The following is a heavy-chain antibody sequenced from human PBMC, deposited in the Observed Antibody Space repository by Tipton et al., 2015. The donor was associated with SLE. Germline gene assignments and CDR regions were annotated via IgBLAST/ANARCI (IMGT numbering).Heavy chain of an antibody. CDR1: GGSISSGGYY. V-gene: IGHV4-31*03. CDR2: IYYSGST. Sequence: TLSLTCTVSGGSISSGGYYWSWIRQHPGKGLEWIGYIYYSGSTNYNPSPKSRVTISVDTSKNQFSLKLSSVTAADTAVYYCASGSRDGYNPYWGQGTLVTVSS. CDR3: ASGSRDGYNPY. D-gene: IGHD5-24*01. J-gene: IGHJ4*02.